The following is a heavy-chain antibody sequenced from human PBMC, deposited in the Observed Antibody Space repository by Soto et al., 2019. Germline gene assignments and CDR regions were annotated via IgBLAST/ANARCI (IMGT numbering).Heavy chain of an antibody. CDR2: IDPSDSYT. J-gene: IGHJ3*02. D-gene: IGHD5-18*01. V-gene: IGHV5-10-1*01. CDR3: ARQAMNAFDI. Sequence: ECVKIACKGSGYSFTSYWISWVRQMPGKGLEWMGRIDPSDSYTNYSPSFQGHVTISADKSISTAYLQWSSLKASDTAMYYCARQAMNAFDIWGQGTMVTVSS. CDR1: GYSFTSYW.